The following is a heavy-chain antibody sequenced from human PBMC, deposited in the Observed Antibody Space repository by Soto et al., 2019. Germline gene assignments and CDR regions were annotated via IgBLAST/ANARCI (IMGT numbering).Heavy chain of an antibody. CDR1: GFTVSSNY. CDR3: ARQSSSSSWYYTNWAFDI. Sequence: GGSLRLSCAASGFTVSSNYMSWVRQAPGKGLEWVSVIYSGGSTYYADSVKGRFTISRDNSKNTLYLQMNSLRAEDTAVYYCARQSSSSSWYYTNWAFDIWGQGTMVTVSS. CDR2: IYSGGST. J-gene: IGHJ3*02. D-gene: IGHD6-13*01. V-gene: IGHV3-53*01.